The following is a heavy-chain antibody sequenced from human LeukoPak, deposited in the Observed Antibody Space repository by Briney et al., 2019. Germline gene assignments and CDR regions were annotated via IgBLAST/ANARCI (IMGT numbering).Heavy chain of an antibody. CDR3: ARDRLFGNLPDY. D-gene: IGHD1-7*01. V-gene: IGHV3-48*03. CDR2: ISSSGSSI. Sequence: GGSLRLSCAASGFTLSNYNMNWVRQAPGKGLEWISYISSSGSSISYADSVKGRFTISRDNAKNSLNLQMNSLRAEDTAVYYCARDRLFGNLPDYWGQGTLVTVSS. CDR1: GFTLSNYN. J-gene: IGHJ4*02.